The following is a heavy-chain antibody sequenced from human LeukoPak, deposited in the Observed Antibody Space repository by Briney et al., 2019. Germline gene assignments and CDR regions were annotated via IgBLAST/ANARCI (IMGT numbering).Heavy chain of an antibody. V-gene: IGHV4-59*01. D-gene: IGHD2-21*02. CDR2: IYYGGST. Sequence: SETLSLTCTVSGFSISSYYWSWIRQPPGKGLEWIGDIYYGGSTNYNHSLNSRVTISVDTSKNQFTLKLGSVTAADTAVYYCARGQSYCGGDCYSYAFDIWGQGTMVTVSS. CDR1: GFSISSYY. J-gene: IGHJ3*02. CDR3: ARGQSYCGGDCYSYAFDI.